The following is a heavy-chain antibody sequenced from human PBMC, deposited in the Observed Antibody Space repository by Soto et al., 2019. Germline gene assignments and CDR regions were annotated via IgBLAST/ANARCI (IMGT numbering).Heavy chain of an antibody. CDR1: GFTFSSYA. CDR3: ARARETGGA. J-gene: IGHJ5*02. D-gene: IGHD3-16*01. CDR2: ISYDGSNK. Sequence: GGFLRLSCAASGFTFSSYAMHWVRQAPGKGLEWVAVISYDGSNKYYADSVKGRFTISRDNSKNTLYLQMNSLRAEDTAVYYCARARETGGAWGQGTLVTVSS. V-gene: IGHV3-30-3*01.